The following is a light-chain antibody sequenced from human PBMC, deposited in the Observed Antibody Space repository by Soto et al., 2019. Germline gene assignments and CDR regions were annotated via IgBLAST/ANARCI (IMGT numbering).Light chain of an antibody. Sequence: EIVLTQSPGTLALSPGERATLSCRASQSVSANYLAWYQQKPGQSPRLLIYDASSRPGGIPDRFRGSGSGTDVNITMSRRESEEVAVYYCHQHGSSRRTFGQGTKVEIK. J-gene: IGKJ1*01. CDR2: DAS. CDR3: HQHGSSRRT. CDR1: QSVSANY. V-gene: IGKV3-20*01.